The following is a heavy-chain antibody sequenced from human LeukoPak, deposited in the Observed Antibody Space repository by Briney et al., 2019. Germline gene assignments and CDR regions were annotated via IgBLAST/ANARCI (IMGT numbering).Heavy chain of an antibody. J-gene: IGHJ3*01. Sequence: GGSLRLSCAASGFTFSSYWMSWVRQAPGKGLQWVANIKQDGSEKDYVDSVKGRFTISRDNAKNSLYLQMNSLRGEDTAVYYCARDGGGYSSSSSLWGQGTMVTVSS. D-gene: IGHD6-13*01. CDR1: GFTFSSYW. CDR3: ARDGGGYSSSSSL. CDR2: IKQDGSEK. V-gene: IGHV3-7*01.